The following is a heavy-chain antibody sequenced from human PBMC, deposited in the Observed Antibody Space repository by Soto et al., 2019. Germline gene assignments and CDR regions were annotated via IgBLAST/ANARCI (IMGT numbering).Heavy chain of an antibody. CDR1: GFTVSNNY. CDR3: ATQGGGGGY. Sequence: EVQLVESGGGLIQPGGSLRLSCAVSGFTVSNNYMSWVRQAPGKGLEGVSVIYSGGYTAYGDSVKGRFTISRDNSKNKLYIQKNSLRPDDPAGYSGATQGGGGGYWGQGTLVTVSS. CDR2: IYSGGYT. J-gene: IGHJ4*02. V-gene: IGHV3-53*01. D-gene: IGHD3-16*01.